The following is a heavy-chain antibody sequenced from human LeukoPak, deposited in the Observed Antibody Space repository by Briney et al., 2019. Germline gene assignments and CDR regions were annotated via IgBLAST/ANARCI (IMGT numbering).Heavy chain of an antibody. V-gene: IGHV3-23*01. CDR2: ISGNARTT. Sequence: GGSLRLSCAASGFTFSNHGMTWVRQAPGKGLEWVSFISGNARTTYYADSVKGRFTISRGNSENTLYLQMNSLRAEDTAVYYCAKVGSPWGFGDYWGQGTLVTVSS. CDR3: AKVGSPWGFGDY. J-gene: IGHJ4*02. CDR1: GFTFSNHG. D-gene: IGHD3-10*01.